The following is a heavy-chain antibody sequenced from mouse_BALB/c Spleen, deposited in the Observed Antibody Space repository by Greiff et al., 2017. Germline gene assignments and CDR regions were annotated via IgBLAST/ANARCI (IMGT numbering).Heavy chain of an antibody. CDR1: GYAFTNYL. D-gene: IGHD6-1*01. CDR3: ARSLPWFAY. V-gene: IGHV1-54*01. Sequence: QVQLQQSGAGLVRPGTSVKVSCKASGYAFTNYLIEWVKQRPGQGLEWIGVINPGSGGTNYNEKFKGKATLTADKSSSTAYMQLSSLTSDDSAVYVCARSLPWFAYWGQGTLVTVSA. CDR2: INPGSGGT. J-gene: IGHJ3*01.